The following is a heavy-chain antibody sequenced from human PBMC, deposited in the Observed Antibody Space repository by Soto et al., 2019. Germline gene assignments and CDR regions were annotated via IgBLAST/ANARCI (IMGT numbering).Heavy chain of an antibody. V-gene: IGHV1-24*01. CDR1: GYTLTDLS. CDR3: ATDPEGVLWFGARRFDY. Sequence: ASMKVHSNVSGYTLTDLSIHCVRQAPGNGVEWMGGFDPEDGETIYAQKFQGRVTMNEDTSTETAYMEVSSLRSEDTAVYYCATDPEGVLWFGARRFDYWGKGTLVRVSS. J-gene: IGHJ4*02. D-gene: IGHD3-10*01. CDR2: FDPEDGET.